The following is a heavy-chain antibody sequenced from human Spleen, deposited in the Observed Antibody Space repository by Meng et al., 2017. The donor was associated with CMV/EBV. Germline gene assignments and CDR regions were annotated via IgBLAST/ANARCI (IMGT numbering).Heavy chain of an antibody. J-gene: IGHJ4*02. V-gene: IGHV3-74*01. CDR1: GFRFSETW. CDR2: VHSGGSNA. Sequence: LAFGSCGFRFSETWMHWVRQAPGKGLVWVSRVHSGGSNALYADSVKGRFTISRDNAKNTVYLQMNSLRADDTAVYYCARDYYYTIDYWGQGTLVTVSS. CDR3: ARDYYYTIDY. D-gene: IGHD3-3*01.